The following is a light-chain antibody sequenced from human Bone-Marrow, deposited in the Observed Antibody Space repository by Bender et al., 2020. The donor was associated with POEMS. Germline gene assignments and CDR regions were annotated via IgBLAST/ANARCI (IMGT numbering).Light chain of an antibody. V-gene: IGLV3-1*01. CDR1: RLGDMY. Sequence: SYDLTQPAAVSVSPGQTARMTCSGERLGDMYVCWYQQKTGQSPVVIIYRDTGRPSGISGRFSASISGNTATLTISGTQSMDEADYYCQVWDSSTVFFGGGTKLTVL. CDR3: QVWDSSTVF. CDR2: RDT. J-gene: IGLJ2*01.